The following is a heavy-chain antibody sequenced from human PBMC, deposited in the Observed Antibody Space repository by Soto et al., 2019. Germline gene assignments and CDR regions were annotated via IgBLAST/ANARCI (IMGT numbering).Heavy chain of an antibody. J-gene: IGHJ3*02. V-gene: IGHV4-31*03. CDR2: IYYSGST. CDR3: ARAGTGILDAFDI. D-gene: IGHD2-8*02. Sequence: SETLSLTCTVSGGSISSGGYYWSWIRQHPGKGLEWIGYIYYSGSTYYNPSLKSRVTISVDTSKNQFSLKLSSVTAADTAVYYCARAGTGILDAFDIWGQGTMVTVSS. CDR1: GGSISSGGYY.